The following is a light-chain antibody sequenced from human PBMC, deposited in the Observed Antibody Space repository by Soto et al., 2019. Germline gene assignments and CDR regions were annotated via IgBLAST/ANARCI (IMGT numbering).Light chain of an antibody. V-gene: IGKV1-13*02. CDR3: QQFNSYPIT. Sequence: IQVTQSPSSLSASVGDRVTITCRASQDIRGALAWYQQKPGKAPKLLIYDVSTLESGVPSRFSGSGSGTEFTLTITSLQPEDFGTYYCQQFNSYPITFGHGTRLEIK. CDR2: DVS. J-gene: IGKJ5*01. CDR1: QDIRGA.